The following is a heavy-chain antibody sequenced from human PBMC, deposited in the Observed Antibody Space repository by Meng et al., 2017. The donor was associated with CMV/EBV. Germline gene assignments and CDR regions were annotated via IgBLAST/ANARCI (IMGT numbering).Heavy chain of an antibody. V-gene: IGHV1-8*03. J-gene: IGHJ6*02. D-gene: IGHD5-24*01. Sequence: ASVKVSCKASGYTFTSYDIKWVRQATGQGLEWMGWMNPNSGNTGYAQKFQGRVTITRNTSISTAYMELSSLRSEDTAVYYCARGFRDAGGTYYYYGMDVWGQGTTVTVSS. CDR2: MNPNSGNT. CDR3: ARGFRDAGGTYYYYGMDV. CDR1: GYTFTSYD.